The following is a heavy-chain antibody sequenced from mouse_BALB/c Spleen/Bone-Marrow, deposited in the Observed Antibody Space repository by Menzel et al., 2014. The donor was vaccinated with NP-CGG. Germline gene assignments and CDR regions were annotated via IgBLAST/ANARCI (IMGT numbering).Heavy chain of an antibody. CDR2: ISSGSRTV. V-gene: IGHV5-17*02. J-gene: IGHJ2*01. Sequence: EVQVVESGGGLVQPGGSRKLSCAASGFTFSSFGMHWVRQAPEKGLEWVAYISSGSRTVFYADTVKGRFTIARDNPKNTLFLQMTSVRSEDTAMYYCTRSRGNWDDFDYWGQGTTLTVSS. CDR3: TRSRGNWDDFDY. CDR1: GFTFSSFG. D-gene: IGHD3-3*01.